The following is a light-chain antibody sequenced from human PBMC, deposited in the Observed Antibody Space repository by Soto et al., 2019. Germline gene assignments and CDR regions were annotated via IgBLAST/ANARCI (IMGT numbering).Light chain of an antibody. CDR3: QQYGSSPRT. J-gene: IGKJ5*01. CDR1: QTVGMNY. Sequence: IVLTKSPGTLSLSPGERATLSCRASQTVGMNYLAWFQQKPGQAPKLLIYNALVRATGIPDRFSGSGSGTDFTLTITRLEPEDFAVYYCQQYGSSPRTFGRGTRLEIK. V-gene: IGKV3-20*01. CDR2: NAL.